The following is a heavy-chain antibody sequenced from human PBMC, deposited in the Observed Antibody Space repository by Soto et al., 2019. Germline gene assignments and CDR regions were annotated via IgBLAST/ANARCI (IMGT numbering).Heavy chain of an antibody. J-gene: IGHJ4*02. CDR1: GYTFTSYV. CDR2: ISAYNGNT. CDR3: AREGAYYYESSGYPFDY. V-gene: IGHV1-18*01. D-gene: IGHD3-22*01. Sequence: ASVKVSCKASGYTFTSYVFSWVRQAPGQGLEWMGWISAYNGNTNYAEKFEGRVTMITDTSTSTVYMELWSLRSDDTAVYYCAREGAYYYESSGYPFDYWGQGTLVTVSS.